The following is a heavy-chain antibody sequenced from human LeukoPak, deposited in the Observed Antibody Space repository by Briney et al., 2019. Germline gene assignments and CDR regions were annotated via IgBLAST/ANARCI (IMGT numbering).Heavy chain of an antibody. CDR1: GGSISSSNW. D-gene: IGHD3-22*01. V-gene: IGHV4-4*02. Sequence: PSGTLSLTCAVSGGSISSSNWWSWVRQPPGKGLEWIGEIYHSGSTNYNPSLKSRVTISVDTSKNQFSLKLSSVTAADTAVYYCAGGPYYYDSSGPIDYWGQGTLVTVSS. CDR2: IYHSGST. J-gene: IGHJ4*02. CDR3: AGGPYYYDSSGPIDY.